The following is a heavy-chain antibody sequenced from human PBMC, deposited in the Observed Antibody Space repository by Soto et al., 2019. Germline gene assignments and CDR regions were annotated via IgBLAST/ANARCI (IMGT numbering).Heavy chain of an antibody. J-gene: IGHJ4*02. V-gene: IGHV3-21*01. CDR2: ISSTSTYI. CDR1: GFLFNSYG. D-gene: IGHD3-10*01. Sequence: EVQLVESGGGLAKPGGSLRLSCAASGFLFNSYGMNWVRLSPGRGLEWISSISSTSTYIEYADSVKGRFIISRDNAENSLFLQMNSLRAEDTAVYYWTRDRCPGMVFPDFDFWGQGARVTVSS. CDR3: TRDRCPGMVFPDFDF.